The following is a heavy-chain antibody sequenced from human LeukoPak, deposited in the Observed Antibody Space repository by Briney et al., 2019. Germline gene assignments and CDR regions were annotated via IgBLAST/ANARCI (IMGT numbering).Heavy chain of an antibody. V-gene: IGHV3-7*01. J-gene: IGHJ4*02. D-gene: IGHD3-22*01. Sequence: GGSLRLSCAGSGFTFSSHWMSWVRQAPGKGLEWVANIKQDGSERYYVDSVKGRFTISRDNAKNTLYLQMNSLRVEDTAVYYCAREPGGYYDSSGFLDDWGQGTLVTVSS. CDR2: IKQDGSER. CDR3: AREPGGYYDSSGFLDD. CDR1: GFTFSSHW.